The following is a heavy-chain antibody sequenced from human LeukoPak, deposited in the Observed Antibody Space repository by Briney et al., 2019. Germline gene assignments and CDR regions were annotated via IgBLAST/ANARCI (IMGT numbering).Heavy chain of an antibody. CDR1: GGSFSGYY. CDR3: ARGRNAVRYYYDSSGYLGY. J-gene: IGHJ4*02. Sequence: KPSETLSLTCAVYGGSFSGYYWSWIRQPPGKGLEWIGEINHSGSTNYNPSLKSRVTISVDTSKNQFSLKLSSVTAADTAVYYCARGRNAVRYYYDSSGYLGYWGQGTLVTVSS. CDR2: INHSGST. D-gene: IGHD3-22*01. V-gene: IGHV4-34*01.